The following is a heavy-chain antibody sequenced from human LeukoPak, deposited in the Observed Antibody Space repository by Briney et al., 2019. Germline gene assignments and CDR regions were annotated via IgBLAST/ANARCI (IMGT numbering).Heavy chain of an antibody. CDR3: ARKGIAAAGVKPFDY. CDR2: ISYDGSNK. J-gene: IGHJ4*02. Sequence: PGRSLRLSCAASGFTFSSYAMHWVRQAPGKGLEWVAVISYDGSNKYYADSVKGRFTISRDNSKNTLCLQMNSLRAEDTAVYYCARKGIAAAGVKPFDYWGQGTLVTVSS. D-gene: IGHD6-13*01. V-gene: IGHV3-30*04. CDR1: GFTFSSYA.